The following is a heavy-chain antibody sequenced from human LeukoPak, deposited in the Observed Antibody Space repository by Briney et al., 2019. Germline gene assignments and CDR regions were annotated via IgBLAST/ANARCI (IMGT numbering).Heavy chain of an antibody. CDR2: ISGSGGST. CDR1: GFTFSSYA. CDR3: AKDGIDIVVVPAATGTYGMDV. J-gene: IGHJ6*02. D-gene: IGHD2-2*01. Sequence: GGSLRLSCAASGFTFSSYAMSWVRQAPGKGLEWVSAISGSGGSTYYADSVKGRFTISRDNSKNTLYLQMNSLRAEDTAVYYCAKDGIDIVVVPAATGTYGMDVWGQGTTVTVSS. V-gene: IGHV3-23*01.